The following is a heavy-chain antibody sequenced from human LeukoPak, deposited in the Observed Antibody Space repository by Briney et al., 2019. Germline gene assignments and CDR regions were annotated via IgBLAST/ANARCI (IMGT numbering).Heavy chain of an antibody. CDR1: GFTFSSYS. V-gene: IGHV3-21*01. D-gene: IGHD2-2*02. CDR3: ARILVVPAAIPYYYYYYGMDV. CDR2: ISSSSSYI. J-gene: IGHJ6*02. Sequence: GGSLRLSCAASGFTFSSYSMNWVRQAPGKGLEWVSSISSSSSYIYYADSVKGRFNISRDNAKNSLYLQMTSLRAEDTAVYYCARILVVPAAIPYYYYYYGMDVWGQGTTVTVSS.